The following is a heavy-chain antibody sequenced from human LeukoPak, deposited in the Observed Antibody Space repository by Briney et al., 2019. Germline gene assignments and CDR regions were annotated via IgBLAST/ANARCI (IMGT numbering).Heavy chain of an antibody. V-gene: IGHV3-23*01. CDR2: IGGSGDTT. J-gene: IGHJ4*02. CDR3: AKRRDAYSLFDY. Sequence: GGSLRLSCAASGFTFTSYAMSWVRQAPGKGLEWVSTIGGSGDTTYYADSVKGRFTISRDNSKNTLSLQMNSLRAEDTAVYYCAKRRDAYSLFDYWGQGTLVTVSS. CDR1: GFTFTSYA. D-gene: IGHD5-24*01.